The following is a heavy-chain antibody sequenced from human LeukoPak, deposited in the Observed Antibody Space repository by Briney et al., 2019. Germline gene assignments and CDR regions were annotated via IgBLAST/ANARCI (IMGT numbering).Heavy chain of an antibody. Sequence: SETLSLTCTVSGGSISSYYWSWIRQPPGKGLEWIGYIYYSGSTNYNPSLKSRVTISVDTSKNQFSLKLSSVTAADTAVYYCARDPGDYSFDYWGQGTLVTVSS. CDR1: GGSISSYY. J-gene: IGHJ4*02. CDR3: ARDPGDYSFDY. V-gene: IGHV4-59*12. CDR2: IYYSGST.